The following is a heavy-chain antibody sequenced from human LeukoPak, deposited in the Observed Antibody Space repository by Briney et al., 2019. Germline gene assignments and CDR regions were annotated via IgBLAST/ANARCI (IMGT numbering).Heavy chain of an antibody. V-gene: IGHV4-39*07. CDR1: GGSISSYY. Sequence: SETLSLTCTVSGGSISSYYWGWIRQPPGKGLEWIGSIYFSGSTYYNPSLKSRVTISVDTSKNQFSLKLSSVTAADTAVYYCARTYSSGSGYFDYWGQGTLVTVSS. CDR3: ARTYSSGSGYFDY. D-gene: IGHD6-19*01. CDR2: IYFSGST. J-gene: IGHJ4*02.